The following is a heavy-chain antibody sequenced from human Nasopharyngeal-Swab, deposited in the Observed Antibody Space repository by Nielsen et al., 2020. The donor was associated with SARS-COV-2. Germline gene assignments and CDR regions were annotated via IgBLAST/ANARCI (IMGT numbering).Heavy chain of an antibody. CDR2: IKQDGSEK. V-gene: IGHV3-7*05. CDR3: ARDRAYYYGSGSGGFDY. D-gene: IGHD3-10*01. Sequence: GGSLRLSCAASGFTFSSYWMSWVRQAPGKGLEWVAHIKQDGSEKYYVDSVKGRFTISRDNAKNSLYLQMNSLRAEDTAVYYCARDRAYYYGSGSGGFDYWGQGTLVTVSS. J-gene: IGHJ4*02. CDR1: GFTFSSYW.